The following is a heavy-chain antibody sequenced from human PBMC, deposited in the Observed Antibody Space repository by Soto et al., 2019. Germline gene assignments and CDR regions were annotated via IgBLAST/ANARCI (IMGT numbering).Heavy chain of an antibody. CDR1: EFTFSIYV. J-gene: IGHJ4*02. CDR2: MSPNGNNQ. D-gene: IGHD3-22*01. CDR3: ATGANFYYDTSRY. Sequence: PGGSLRLSCAAPEFTFSIYVLHWVRQAPGKGLEWVAVMSPNGNNQYYADSVKGRFTISRDTSKSTLYLQMTSLRPDDTAVYYCATGANFYYDTSRYWGQGTLVTVSS. V-gene: IGHV3-30-3*01.